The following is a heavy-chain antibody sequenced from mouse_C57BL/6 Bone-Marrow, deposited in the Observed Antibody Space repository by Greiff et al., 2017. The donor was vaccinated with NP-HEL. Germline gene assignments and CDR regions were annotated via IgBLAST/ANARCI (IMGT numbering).Heavy chain of an antibody. CDR1: GFNIKDDY. Sequence: VQLQQSGAELVRPGASVKLSCTASGFNIKDDYMHWVKQRPEQGLEWIGWIDPENGDTEYASKFQGKATITADTSSNTAYLQLSSLTSEDTAVYYCTTDYGSSYVYYFDYWGQGTTLTVSS. D-gene: IGHD1-1*01. CDR3: TTDYGSSYVYYFDY. V-gene: IGHV14-4*01. CDR2: IDPENGDT. J-gene: IGHJ2*01.